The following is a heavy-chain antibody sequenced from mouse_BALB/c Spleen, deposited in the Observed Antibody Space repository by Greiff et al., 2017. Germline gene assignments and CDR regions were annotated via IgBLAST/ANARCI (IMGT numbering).Heavy chain of an antibody. CDR2: IYPGDGDT. CDR3: ARRTTAYFDY. CDR1: GYTFTSYW. V-gene: IGHV1-87*01. D-gene: IGHD1-2*01. J-gene: IGHJ2*01. Sequence: LVESGAELARPGASVKLSCKASGYTFTSYWMQWVKQRPGQGLEWIGAIYPGDGDTRYTQKFKGKATLTADKSSSTAYMQLSSLSSEDSAVYYCARRTTAYFDYWGQGTTLTVSS.